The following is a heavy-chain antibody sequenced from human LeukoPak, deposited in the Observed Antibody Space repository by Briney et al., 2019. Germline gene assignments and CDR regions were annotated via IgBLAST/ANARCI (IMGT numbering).Heavy chain of an antibody. CDR2: ISAYNGNT. CDR3: ATLGRPARAWGDAVDM. CDR1: GYTFTSYG. Sequence: ASVKVSCKASGYTFTSYGISWVRQAPGQGLEWMGWISAYNGNTNFAQKLQGRITMTRDLSTSTVYMELSSLRSDDTAVYYCATLGRPARAWGDAVDMWGQGTMVTVSS. J-gene: IGHJ3*02. D-gene: IGHD6-6*01. V-gene: IGHV1-18*01.